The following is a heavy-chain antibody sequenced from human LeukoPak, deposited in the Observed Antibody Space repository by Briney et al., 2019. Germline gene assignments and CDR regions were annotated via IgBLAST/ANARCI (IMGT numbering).Heavy chain of an antibody. CDR1: GGSISSSSYY. CDR2: IYYSGST. J-gene: IGHJ6*03. D-gene: IGHD3-3*01. CDR3: AREEGGDYDFWSGYYTPYYYYYMDV. Sequence: SETLSLTCTVSGGSISSSSYYWGWIRQPPGKGLEWIGSIYYSGSTYYNPSLKSRVTISVDTSKNQFSLKLSSVTAADTAVYYCAREEGGDYDFWSGYYTPYYYYYMDVWGKGTTVTVSS. V-gene: IGHV4-39*07.